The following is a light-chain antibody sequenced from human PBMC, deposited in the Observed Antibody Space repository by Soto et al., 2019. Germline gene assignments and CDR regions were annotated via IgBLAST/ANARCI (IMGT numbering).Light chain of an antibody. Sequence: EIVVTQSPGTLSWSPGERATLSWRASQSVTSNCLAWYQQKPGQAPRLLIYAASSRATGIPDRFSGSGYGTDFTLTISRLEPEDFAVYYCQQCGSSPNTFGQGTRLEIK. CDR1: QSVTSNC. CDR2: AAS. J-gene: IGKJ5*01. CDR3: QQCGSSPNT. V-gene: IGKV3-20*01.